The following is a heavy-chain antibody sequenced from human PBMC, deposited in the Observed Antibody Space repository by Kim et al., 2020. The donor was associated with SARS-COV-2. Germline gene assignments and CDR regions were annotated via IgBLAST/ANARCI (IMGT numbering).Heavy chain of an antibody. D-gene: IGHD3-9*01. Sequence: PSLKDRVTISVDTSNNQYSLKLSSVTAAGTAVYYCARAQLDDILTGFFDYWGKGTLDTVSS. CDR3: ARAQLDDILTGFFDY. V-gene: IGHV4-59*01. J-gene: IGHJ4*02.